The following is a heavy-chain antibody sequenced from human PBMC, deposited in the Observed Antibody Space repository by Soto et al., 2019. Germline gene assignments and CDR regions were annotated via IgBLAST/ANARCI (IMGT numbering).Heavy chain of an antibody. V-gene: IGHV2-5*02. CDR1: GLSLTTNGLS. CDR3: AHSSTYLDHAGDV. D-gene: IGHD3-9*01. CDR2: IYWDDDK. Sequence: QITLKESGLKLVKPTQGLTLTCAVSGLSLTTNGLSVGWVRQPPGKALEWLALIYWDDDKRYSPSLKSRLTSTRHTSKSQVGLTMTNMDPVDTATSDWAHSSTYLDHAGDVWGQGTTVSVSS. J-gene: IGHJ6*02.